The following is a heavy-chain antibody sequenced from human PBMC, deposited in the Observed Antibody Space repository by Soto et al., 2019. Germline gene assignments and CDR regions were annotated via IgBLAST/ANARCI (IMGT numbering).Heavy chain of an antibody. J-gene: IGHJ4*02. V-gene: IGHV4-30-4*01. CDR1: GGSISSGDYY. CDR3: ASFSVDKATDY. D-gene: IGHD5-18*01. CDR2: IYYSGST. Sequence: TSETLSLTYTVSGGSISSGDYYWSWIRQPPGKGLEWIGYIYYSGSTYYNPSLKSRVTISVETSKNRFSLKLSSVTAADTAVYYCASFSVDKATDYWGQGTLVTVSS.